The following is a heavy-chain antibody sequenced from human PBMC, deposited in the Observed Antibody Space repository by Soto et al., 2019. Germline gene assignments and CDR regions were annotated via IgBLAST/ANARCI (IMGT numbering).Heavy chain of an antibody. CDR1: GGTFSSYA. D-gene: IGHD2-2*01. Sequence: QLQLVQSGAEVKKPGSSVKVSCKASGGTFSSYALSWVRQAAGQGLEWMGGISPSFGTARYAQKFQGRVTITADEFTSTGYLELSSLRSEDTAVYYCARNHGSLVPAATGGYFYYALAVWGQGTTVIVSS. CDR2: ISPSFGTA. J-gene: IGHJ6*02. V-gene: IGHV1-69*01. CDR3: ARNHGSLVPAATGGYFYYALAV.